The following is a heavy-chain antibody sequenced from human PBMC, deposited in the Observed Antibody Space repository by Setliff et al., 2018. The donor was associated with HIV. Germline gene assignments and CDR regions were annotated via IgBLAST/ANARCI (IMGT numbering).Heavy chain of an antibody. CDR3: ARVSPDYGSGYFY. Sequence: GASVKVSCKASGYTFTGYYMHWVRQAPGQGLEWMGRINPNSGGTNYAQKFQGRVTMTRDTSISTAYMELSRLRSDDTAVYYCARVSPDYGSGYFYWGQGTLVTVSS. CDR1: GYTFTGYY. D-gene: IGHD3-10*01. V-gene: IGHV1-2*06. CDR2: INPNSGGT. J-gene: IGHJ4*02.